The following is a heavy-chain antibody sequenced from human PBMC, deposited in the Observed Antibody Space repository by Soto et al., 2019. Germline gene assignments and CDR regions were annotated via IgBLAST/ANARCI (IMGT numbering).Heavy chain of an antibody. J-gene: IGHJ6*02. CDR2: IYHSGST. CDR3: AALCXSPSCYGTDV. Sequence: PSETLSLTCAVSGGSISSGGYSWSWIRQPPGKGLEWIGYIYHSGSTYYNPSLKSRVTISVDRSKNQFSLKLSSVTAADTAVYYCAALCXSPSCYGTDVWGQGTSVTVSS. D-gene: IGHD2-2*01. V-gene: IGHV4-30-2*01. CDR1: GGSISSGGYS.